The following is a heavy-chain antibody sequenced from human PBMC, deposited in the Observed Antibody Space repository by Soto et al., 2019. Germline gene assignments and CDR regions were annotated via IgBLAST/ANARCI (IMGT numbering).Heavy chain of an antibody. J-gene: IGHJ6*03. CDR3: ARDLLSYDFWSGYINYYYYMDV. V-gene: IGHV3-66*01. D-gene: IGHD3-3*01. CDR1: GFTVSSNY. CDR2: IYSGGST. Sequence: GGSLRLSCAASGFTVSSNYMSCVRQAPGKGLEWVSVIYSGGSTYYADSVKGRFTISRDNSKNTLYLQMNSLRAEDTAVYYCARDLLSYDFWSGYINYYYYMDVWGKGTTVTVSS.